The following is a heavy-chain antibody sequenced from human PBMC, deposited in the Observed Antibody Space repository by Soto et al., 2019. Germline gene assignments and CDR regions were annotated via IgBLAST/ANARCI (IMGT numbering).Heavy chain of an antibody. D-gene: IGHD2-15*01. CDR1: GFTFSTYG. V-gene: IGHV3-30*18. CDR3: AKEGALYCSAGSCGFDY. Sequence: QVQLVESGGGVVQPGKSLTLSCAASGFTFSTYGMHWVRQVPGKGLEWVAIISYDGSNKYYADSVKGRFTISRDNSKNTLYLQMNSLRPEDTAVYNCAKEGALYCSAGSCGFDYWGQGTLVTVYS. J-gene: IGHJ4*02. CDR2: ISYDGSNK.